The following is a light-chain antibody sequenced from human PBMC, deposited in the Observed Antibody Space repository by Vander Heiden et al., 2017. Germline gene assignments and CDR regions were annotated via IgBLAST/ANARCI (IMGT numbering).Light chain of an antibody. J-gene: IGKJ2*01. CDR1: QSISSY. CDR2: AAS. Sequence: DIQMTQAPSFLSASVGDRVTITCRASQSISSYLNWYQQKPGKAPKLLIYAASSLQSGVPSRFSGSGSGTDFALTISSLQPKDFATYYCQQSYSTPYTFGQGTKLEIK. V-gene: IGKV1-39*01. CDR3: QQSYSTPYT.